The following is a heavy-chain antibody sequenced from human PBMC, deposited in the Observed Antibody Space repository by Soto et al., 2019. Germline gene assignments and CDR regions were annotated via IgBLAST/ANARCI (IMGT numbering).Heavy chain of an antibody. D-gene: IGHD5-18*01. CDR3: AREYTYGSNFFDC. V-gene: IGHV4-31*03. Sequence: QVQLQESGPGLVKPSQTLSLTCTVSGGSISSAAYYWSWIRQHSGKGLEWIGYISHSGSTYYTPSINSRVIISADMSKNQFSVNLTSVTAADTAVYYCAREYTYGSNFFDCWGQGALVTVSS. J-gene: IGHJ4*02. CDR2: ISHSGST. CDR1: GGSISSAAYY.